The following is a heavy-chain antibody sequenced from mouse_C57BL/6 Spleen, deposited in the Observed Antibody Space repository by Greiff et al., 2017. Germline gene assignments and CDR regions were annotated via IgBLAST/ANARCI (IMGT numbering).Heavy chain of an antibody. CDR2: INPNNGGT. CDR1: GYTFTDYN. J-gene: IGHJ4*01. D-gene: IGHD2-1*01. V-gene: IGHV1-22*01. CDR3: GYGNYYAMDY. Sequence: VQLQQSGPELVKPGASVKMSCKASGYTFTDYNMHWVKQSHGKSLEWIGYINPNNGGTSYNQKFKGKATLTVNKSSSTAYMELRSLTSEDSAVYYCGYGNYYAMDYWGQGTSVTVSS.